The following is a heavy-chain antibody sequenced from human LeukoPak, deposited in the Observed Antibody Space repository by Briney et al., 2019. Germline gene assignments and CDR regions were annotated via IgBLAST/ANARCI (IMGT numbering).Heavy chain of an antibody. Sequence: GGSLRLSCSASGFTFSSYAMHWVRQAPGKGLEYVSAISSNGGSTYYADSVKGRFTISRDNSKNTLYLQMSSLRAEDTAVYYCARFGSSTWYKGAFDIWGQGTMVTVAS. V-gene: IGHV3-64D*06. CDR3: ARFGSSTWYKGAFDI. J-gene: IGHJ3*02. CDR2: ISSNGGST. CDR1: GFTFSSYA. D-gene: IGHD6-13*01.